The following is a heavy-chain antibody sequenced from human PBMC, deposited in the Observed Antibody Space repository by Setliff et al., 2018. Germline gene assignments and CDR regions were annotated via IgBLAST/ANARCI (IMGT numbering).Heavy chain of an antibody. D-gene: IGHD3-3*01. V-gene: IGHV4-4*07. J-gene: IGHJ4*01. CDR1: GGLIYDHW. CDR2: VYSDGDT. Sequence: KPSETLSLTCSVSGGLIYDHWWTWVRQPAGEEFQWIGRVYSDGDTEYNPSLKSRVTISVDTSNNQFSLKLSSVTAADTAVYYCRFWSGYYKNDYWGQGTLVTVSS. CDR3: RFWSGYYKNDY.